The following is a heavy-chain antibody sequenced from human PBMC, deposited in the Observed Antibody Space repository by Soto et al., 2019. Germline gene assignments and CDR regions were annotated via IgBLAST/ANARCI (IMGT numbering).Heavy chain of an antibody. V-gene: IGHV3-7*04. Sequence: EVQLVESGGGLVQPGGSLRLSCAASGFTFSSYWMSWVRQAPGKGLEWVANIKQDGVEKYYVDSVKGRFTISRDNAKESVFLQMSSVGAAGVAVFCCGRDIAFVVRGVIIRDGVDIWGQGTMVTVSS. CDR2: IKQDGVEK. D-gene: IGHD3-10*01. J-gene: IGHJ3*02. CDR1: GFTFSSYW. CDR3: GRDIAFVVRGVIIRDGVDI.